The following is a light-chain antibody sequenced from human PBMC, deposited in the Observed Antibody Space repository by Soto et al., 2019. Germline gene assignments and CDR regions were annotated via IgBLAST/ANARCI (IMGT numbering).Light chain of an antibody. Sequence: DIVMTQSPLSLPVTPGEPASISCRSSQSLLHSNGDTYLDWYLQKPGQSPQLLIYLGSNRASGVPYRFSGSGSGTDFTLKISRVEAEDVGVYYCMQALQDPPSLTFGQGTKVEIE. CDR2: LGS. CDR3: MQALQDPPSLT. J-gene: IGKJ1*01. CDR1: QSLLHSNGDTY. V-gene: IGKV2-28*01.